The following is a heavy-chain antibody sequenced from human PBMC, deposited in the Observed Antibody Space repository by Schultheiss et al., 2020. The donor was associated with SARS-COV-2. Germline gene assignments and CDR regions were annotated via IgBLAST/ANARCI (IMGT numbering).Heavy chain of an antibody. D-gene: IGHD6-13*01. V-gene: IGHV3-43D*04. Sequence: GGSLRLSCAASGFTFDDYAMHWVRQAPGKGLEWVSLISWDGGSTYYADSVKGRFTISRDNSKNTLYLQMNSLRAEDTAVYYCAKLAAAGRVDAFDIWGQGTMVTVSS. CDR1: GFTFDDYA. J-gene: IGHJ3*02. CDR3: AKLAAAGRVDAFDI. CDR2: ISWDGGST.